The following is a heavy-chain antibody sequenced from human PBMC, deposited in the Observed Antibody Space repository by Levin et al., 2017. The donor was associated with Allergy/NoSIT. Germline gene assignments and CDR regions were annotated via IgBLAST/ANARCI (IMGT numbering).Heavy chain of an antibody. V-gene: IGHV2-5*02. J-gene: IGHJ4*02. CDR1: GFSLSTSGVG. Sequence: SGPTLVKPTQTLTLTCTFSGFSLSTSGVGVGWIRQPPGKALEWLALIYWDDDKRYSPSLKSRLTITKDTSKNQVVLTMTNMDPVDTATYFCVTPTVTTDPWESSFDYWGQGTLVTVSS. CDR2: IYWDDDK. D-gene: IGHD4-17*01. CDR3: VTPTVTTDPWESSFDY.